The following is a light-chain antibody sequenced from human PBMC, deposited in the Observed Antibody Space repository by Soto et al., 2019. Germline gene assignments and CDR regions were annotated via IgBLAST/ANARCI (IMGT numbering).Light chain of an antibody. J-gene: IGKJ4*01. V-gene: IGKV1-39*01. CDR2: GAA. Sequence: EIPMTQSPSSLSASVGDRVAITCRASQNIRNYLNWYQQKPGKAPRVLIYGAASLQSGVPSRFSGSGSGTNFSLTINSLQPEDYATYYCQQSYNIQALTFGGGTKVEIK. CDR1: QNIRNY. CDR3: QQSYNIQALT.